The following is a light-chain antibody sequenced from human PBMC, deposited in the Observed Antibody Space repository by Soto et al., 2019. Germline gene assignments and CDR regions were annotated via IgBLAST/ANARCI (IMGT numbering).Light chain of an antibody. CDR1: QSVSSY. J-gene: IGKJ1*01. Sequence: EIVLTQSPATLSLSPGERATLSCSASQSVSSYLAWYQQQPGQAPRLLIYGASNRATGIPDRFSGSGSGTDFTLTISRLEPEDFAVYYCQQYGSSGTFGQGTKVDIK. CDR3: QQYGSSGT. V-gene: IGKV3-20*01. CDR2: GAS.